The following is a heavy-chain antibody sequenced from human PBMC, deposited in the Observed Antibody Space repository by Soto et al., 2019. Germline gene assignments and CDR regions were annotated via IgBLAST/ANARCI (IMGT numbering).Heavy chain of an antibody. CDR2: ISGSGGST. J-gene: IGHJ4*02. CDR1: GFTFSSYA. Sequence: GGSLRLSCAASGFTFSSYAMSWVRQAPGKGLEWVSAISGSGGSTYYADSVKGRFTISRDNSKNTLYLQMNSLRAEDTAVYYSAKDQAERIAYYFDYWGQGTLVTVSS. V-gene: IGHV3-23*01. D-gene: IGHD1-1*01. CDR3: AKDQAERIAYYFDY.